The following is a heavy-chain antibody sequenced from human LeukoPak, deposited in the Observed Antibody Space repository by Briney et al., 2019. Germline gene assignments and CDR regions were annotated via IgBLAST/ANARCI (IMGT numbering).Heavy chain of an antibody. D-gene: IGHD6-25*01. Sequence: SETLSLTCNVSGGSISNYYWTWIRQPAGKGREWIGRIYSSGTTTYNPSLKSRVAMSVDTSRNQFSLKLNSVTAADTAVYYCARVSPIAAAGSSYYYAIDVWGQGTTVTVSS. CDR2: IYSSGTT. V-gene: IGHV4-4*07. J-gene: IGHJ6*02. CDR3: ARVSPIAAAGSSYYYAIDV. CDR1: GGSISNYY.